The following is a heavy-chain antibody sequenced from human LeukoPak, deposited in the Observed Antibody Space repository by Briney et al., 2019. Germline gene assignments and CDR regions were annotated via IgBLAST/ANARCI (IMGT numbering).Heavy chain of an antibody. D-gene: IGHD2-21*02. CDR1: GGSISPYY. V-gene: IGHV4-34*01. CDR2: INHSGST. J-gene: IGHJ3*02. Sequence: SETLSLTCTVSGGSISPYYWSWIRQPPGKGLEWIGEINHSGSTNYNPSLKSRVTISVDTSKNQFSLKLSSVTAADTAVYYCARTEKSDAFDIWGQGTMVTVSS. CDR3: ARTEKSDAFDI.